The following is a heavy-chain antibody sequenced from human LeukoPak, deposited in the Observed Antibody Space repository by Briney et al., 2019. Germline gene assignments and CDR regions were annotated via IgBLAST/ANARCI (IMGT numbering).Heavy chain of an antibody. CDR3: ARLGYGDPNLL. D-gene: IGHD4-17*01. CDR2: IYYSGST. Sequence: PGGSLRLSCAASGFTFSSYAMSWIRQPPGKGLEWIGSIYYSGSTYYNPSLKSRVTVSVDTSKNQFSLKLSSVTAADTAVYYCARLGYGDPNLLWGQGTLVTVSS. CDR1: GFTFSSYA. V-gene: IGHV4-39*01. J-gene: IGHJ4*02.